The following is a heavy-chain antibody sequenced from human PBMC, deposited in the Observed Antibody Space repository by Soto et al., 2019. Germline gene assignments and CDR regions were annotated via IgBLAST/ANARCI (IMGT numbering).Heavy chain of an antibody. V-gene: IGHV4-61*01. CDR2: IYYNGFI. J-gene: IGHJ4*02. CDR1: GGSVSSTTHY. CDR3: AGGSQDSYYY. D-gene: IGHD3-10*01. Sequence: PSETLSLTCTVSGGSVSSTTHYWSWIRQPPGKGLEWIGNIYYNGFIYYNPSLKNRVTISVDTSKNQFSLKVTSVTVADTAVYYCAGGSQDSYYYWAQGSLVTVSS.